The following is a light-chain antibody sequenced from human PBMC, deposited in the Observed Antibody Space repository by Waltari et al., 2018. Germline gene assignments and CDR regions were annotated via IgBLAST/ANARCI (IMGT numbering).Light chain of an antibody. CDR1: RSDAAGSNF. Sequence: QSALTQPASVSGSPGQSLTISCTGTRSDAAGSNFVSWYQQHPGKAPKLIIYEVSNRPSGVSNRFSASKSGTTASLTISGLQAEDEADYYCSSYTSSSTMVFGGGTKLTVL. J-gene: IGLJ2*01. V-gene: IGLV2-14*01. CDR2: EVS. CDR3: SSYTSSSTMV.